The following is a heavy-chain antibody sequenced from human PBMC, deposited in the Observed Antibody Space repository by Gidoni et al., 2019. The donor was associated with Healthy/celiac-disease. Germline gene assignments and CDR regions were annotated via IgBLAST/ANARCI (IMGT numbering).Heavy chain of an antibody. Sequence: QVQRVESGGGVVQPGRSLRLSCAASGFTFSSYGMHWVRQAPGKGLGWVAVIWYDGSNKYYADSVKGRFTISRDNSKNTLYLQMNSLRAEDTAVYYCARDWAPARDGYFYDAFDIWGQGTMVTVSS. D-gene: IGHD5-12*01. CDR3: ARDWAPARDGYFYDAFDI. CDR2: IWYDGSNK. CDR1: GFTFSSYG. J-gene: IGHJ3*02. V-gene: IGHV3-33*01.